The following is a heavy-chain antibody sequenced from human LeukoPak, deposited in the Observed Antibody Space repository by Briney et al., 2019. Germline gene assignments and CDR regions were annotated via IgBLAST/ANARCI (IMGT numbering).Heavy chain of an antibody. J-gene: IGHJ4*02. Sequence: SETLSLTCAVYGGSFSGYYWSWVRQPPGKGLEWIGEINHSGSTNYNPSLNRPVTISVDTSKNQFSLKLSSVTAADTAVYYCARASVRYFDYWGQGTLVTVSS. V-gene: IGHV4-34*01. CDR2: INHSGST. D-gene: IGHD3-10*02. CDR3: ARASVRYFDY. CDR1: GGSFSGYY.